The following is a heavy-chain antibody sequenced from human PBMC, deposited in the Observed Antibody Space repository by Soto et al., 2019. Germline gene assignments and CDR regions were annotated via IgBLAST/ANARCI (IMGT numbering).Heavy chain of an antibody. Sequence: QVQLVQSGAEVKKPGASVKVSCKASGYTFTSYGISWVRQAPGQGLEWMGWISAYNGNTNYAQKLQDRVTMTTDTSTSTAYMELRSLRSDDTAVYYCARHQEGMEWLLYGRGTFGWFDPWGQGTLVTVSS. V-gene: IGHV1-18*01. CDR3: ARHQEGMEWLLYGRGTFGWFDP. J-gene: IGHJ5*02. CDR2: ISAYNGNT. CDR1: GYTFTSYG. D-gene: IGHD3-3*01.